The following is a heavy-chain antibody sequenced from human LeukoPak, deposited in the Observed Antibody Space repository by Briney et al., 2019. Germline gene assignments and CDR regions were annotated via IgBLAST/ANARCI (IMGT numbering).Heavy chain of an antibody. CDR3: ARDGAVKVTYDVFDI. J-gene: IGHJ3*02. CDR2: ISAYNGNT. V-gene: IGHV1-18*01. CDR1: GYTLTSYG. Sequence: ASVKVSCKASGYTLTSYGISWVRQAPGQGLEWMGWISAYNGNTNYAQKLQGRVTMTTDTSTSTAYMELRSLRTDDTAGYYCARDGAVKVTYDVFDIWAQGKMVTVSS. D-gene: IGHD2/OR15-2a*01.